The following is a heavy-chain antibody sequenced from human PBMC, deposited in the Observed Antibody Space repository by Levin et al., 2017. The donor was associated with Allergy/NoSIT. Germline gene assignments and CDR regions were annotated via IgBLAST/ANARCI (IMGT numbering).Heavy chain of an antibody. V-gene: IGHV3-30*18. CDR3: AKDLPDDAFDI. CDR2: ISYDGSNK. CDR1: GFTFSSYG. J-gene: IGHJ3*02. Sequence: GESLKISCAASGFTFSSYGMHWVRQAPGKGLEWVAVISYDGSNKYYADSVKGRFTISRDNSKNTLYLQMNSLRAEDTAVYYCAKDLPDDAFDIWGQGTMVTVSS.